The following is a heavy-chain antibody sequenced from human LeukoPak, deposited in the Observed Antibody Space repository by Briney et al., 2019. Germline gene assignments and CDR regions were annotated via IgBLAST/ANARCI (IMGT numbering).Heavy chain of an antibody. J-gene: IGHJ4*02. D-gene: IGHD1-1*01. V-gene: IGHV4-34*01. Sequence: PSETLSLTCAVYGGSFSGYYWSWFRQPPGKGLEWIGEINHSGSTNYNPSLKSQVTISLDTSKNQFSLKLGSVTAADTGVYYCARDGPLEGAYFDFWGQGTLVTVLS. CDR3: ARDGPLEGAYFDF. CDR2: INHSGST. CDR1: GGSFSGYY.